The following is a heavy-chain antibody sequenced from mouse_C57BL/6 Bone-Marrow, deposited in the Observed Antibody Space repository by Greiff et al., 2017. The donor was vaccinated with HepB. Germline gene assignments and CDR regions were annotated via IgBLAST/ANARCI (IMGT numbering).Heavy chain of an antibody. Sequence: VQLQQPGAELVRPGSSVKLSCKASGYTFTSYWMDWVKQRPGQGLEWIGNIYPSDSETHYNQKFKDKATLTVDKSSSTDYMQLSSLTSEDSAVYYCARLRYYGSSYDYWGQGTTLTVSS. J-gene: IGHJ2*01. CDR2: IYPSDSET. CDR1: GYTFTSYW. V-gene: IGHV1-61*01. CDR3: ARLRYYGSSYDY. D-gene: IGHD1-1*01.